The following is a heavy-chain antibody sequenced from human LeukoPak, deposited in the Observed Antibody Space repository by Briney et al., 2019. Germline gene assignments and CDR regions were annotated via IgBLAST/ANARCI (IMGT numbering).Heavy chain of an antibody. CDR2: IWYDGGYK. J-gene: IGHJ5*02. Sequence: GGSLRLSCAASGFTLSSYGMHWVRQAPGKGLEWVAVIWYDGGYKYYADSVKGRFIITGDNSKNMLYLQMNSLRAEDTAVFYCAREGAERLFVSNWFDPWGQGTLVTVSS. CDR3: AREGAERLFVSNWFDP. D-gene: IGHD3-3*01. CDR1: GFTLSSYG. V-gene: IGHV3-33*01.